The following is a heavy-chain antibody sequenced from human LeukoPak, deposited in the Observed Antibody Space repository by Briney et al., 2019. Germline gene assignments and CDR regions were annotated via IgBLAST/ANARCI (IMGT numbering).Heavy chain of an antibody. CDR1: GYTFTSYY. Sequence: ASVKVSCKASGYTFTSYYMHWVRQAPGQGLEWMGIINPSGGSTSYAQKFQGRVTMTRDTSTSTVYMELSSLRSDDTAVYYCATDCSSTSCYFEAFDIWGQGTMVTVSS. V-gene: IGHV1-46*01. CDR3: ATDCSSTSCYFEAFDI. J-gene: IGHJ3*02. CDR2: INPSGGST. D-gene: IGHD2-2*01.